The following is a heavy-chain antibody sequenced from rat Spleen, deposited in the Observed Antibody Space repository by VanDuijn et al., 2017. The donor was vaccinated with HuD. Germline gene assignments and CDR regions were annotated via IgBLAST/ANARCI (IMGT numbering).Heavy chain of an antibody. D-gene: IGHD1-11*01. V-gene: IGHV5-7*01. CDR2: ISYDGSNT. J-gene: IGHJ1*01. Sequence: EVQLVESGGGLVQPGRSLKLSCAASGFTFSDYYMAWVRQAPTRGLEWVATISYDGSNTYYRDSVKGRFTISRDNAKSTLYLQMDSLRSEDTAIYYCTRRGYLSNWYFDFWGPGTMVTVSS. CDR1: GFTFSDYY. CDR3: TRRGYLSNWYFDF.